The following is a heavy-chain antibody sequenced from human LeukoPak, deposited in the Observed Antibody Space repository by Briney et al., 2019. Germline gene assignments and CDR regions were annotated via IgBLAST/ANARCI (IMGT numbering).Heavy chain of an antibody. D-gene: IGHD2-21*02. CDR3: AKVRSVAVTLSNDC. CDR1: GFTFTNPD. Sequence: PGGGLRLSCAASGFTFTNPDMSWVRQGPGKGLEWVSGIFVGGVSTYYADSVKGRFTISRDKSNNTLYLQMNSLRADDTAVYYCAKVRSVAVTLSNDCWGQGTLDTVSS. V-gene: IGHV3-23*01. CDR2: IFVGGVST. J-gene: IGHJ4*02.